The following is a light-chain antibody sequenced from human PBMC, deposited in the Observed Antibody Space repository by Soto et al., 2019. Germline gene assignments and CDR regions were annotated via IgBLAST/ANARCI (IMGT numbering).Light chain of an antibody. J-gene: IGLJ3*02. V-gene: IGLV2-14*01. Sequence: QSALTQPASVSGSPGQSITISCTGTSSDVGGYNYVSWYQQHPGKAPKLMIYEVSNRPSGVSNRFSGSKSGNTASLTISGLQANDEADYYCCSYTSSNTWVFGGGTKLTVL. CDR3: CSYTSSNTWV. CDR2: EVS. CDR1: SSDVGGYNY.